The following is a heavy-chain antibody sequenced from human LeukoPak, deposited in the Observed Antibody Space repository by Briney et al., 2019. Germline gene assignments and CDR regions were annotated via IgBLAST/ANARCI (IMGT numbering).Heavy chain of an antibody. J-gene: IGHJ4*02. CDR3: AKRGNSWDLFDY. V-gene: IGHV3-23*01. Sequence: GGSLRLSCAVSGFTYSSYVMSWVRQAPGKGLEWVSNIGGSVGSMFYAASVKGRFAISRDNSKNTLFLQMNNLRVEDTAVYYCAKRGNSWDLFDYWGQGTLVTVSS. CDR1: GFTYSSYV. D-gene: IGHD6-13*01. CDR2: IGGSVGSM.